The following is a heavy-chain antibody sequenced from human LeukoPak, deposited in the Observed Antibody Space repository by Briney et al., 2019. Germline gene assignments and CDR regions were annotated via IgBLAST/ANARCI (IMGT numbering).Heavy chain of an antibody. CDR2: FDPEDGET. Sequence: ASVKVSCKVSGYTLTELSMHWVRQAPGKGLEWMGGFDPEDGETIYAQKFQGRVTMTEDTFTDTAYMELSSLRSEDTAVYYCATVLYDSSGYNNFDYWGQGTLVTVSS. V-gene: IGHV1-24*01. D-gene: IGHD3-22*01. J-gene: IGHJ4*02. CDR1: GYTLTELS. CDR3: ATVLYDSSGYNNFDY.